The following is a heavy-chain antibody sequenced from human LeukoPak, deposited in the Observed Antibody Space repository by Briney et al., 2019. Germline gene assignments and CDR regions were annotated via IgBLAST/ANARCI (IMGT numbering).Heavy chain of an antibody. J-gene: IGHJ4*02. CDR2: IYTSGST. CDR1: GGSISSYY. CDR3: ARDSRSWYDY. D-gene: IGHD6-13*01. V-gene: IGHV4-4*07. Sequence: SETLSLTCTVSGGSISSYYWSWIRQPAAKGLEWIGRIYTSGSTNYNPSLKRQVTISVDKSKNQFSLKLSSVTAADTAVYYCARDSRSWYDYWGQGTLVTVSS.